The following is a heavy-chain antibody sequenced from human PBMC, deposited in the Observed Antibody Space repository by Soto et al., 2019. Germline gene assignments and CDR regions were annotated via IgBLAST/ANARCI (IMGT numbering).Heavy chain of an antibody. CDR2: ITGRGDDT. J-gene: IGHJ4*02. D-gene: IGHD3-22*01. CDR3: VKESSASRPYYFDS. V-gene: IGHV3-23*01. CDR1: GFTFSGCA. Sequence: PGGSLRLSCAASGFTFSGCAMSWVRQVPGKGLDWVSAITGRGDDTYYADSVKGRFTISRDNSKNTLFLEMNSLRAEDTAVYYCVKESSASRPYYFDSWRQGTLVTVSS.